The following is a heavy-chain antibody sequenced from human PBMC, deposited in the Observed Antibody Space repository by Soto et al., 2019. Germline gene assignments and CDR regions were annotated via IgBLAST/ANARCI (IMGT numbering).Heavy chain of an antibody. V-gene: IGHV3-23*01. D-gene: IGHD2-2*01. Sequence: EVQLLESGGGLVQPGGSLRLSCAAYGFTFISYAMSWVRQAPGKGLEWVSGISGSGGSSTYYADSVKGRFTISRDNSKNTLYLQMNSLRAEDTAVYYCALLRAVAMQNFDYWGQGTLVTVSS. CDR1: GFTFISYA. CDR3: ALLRAVAMQNFDY. J-gene: IGHJ4*02. CDR2: ISGSGGSST.